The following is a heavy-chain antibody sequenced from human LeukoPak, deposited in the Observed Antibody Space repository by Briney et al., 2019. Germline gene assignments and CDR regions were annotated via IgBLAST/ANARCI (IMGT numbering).Heavy chain of an antibody. CDR1: GYTFTSYG. V-gene: IGHV1-18*01. CDR2: ISAHNGNT. D-gene: IGHD4-23*01. CDR3: ARDSIPDYGGNSGSPDY. J-gene: IGHJ4*02. Sequence: ASVKVSCKASGYTFTSYGISWVRQAPGQGLEWMGWISAHNGNTNYAQKLQGRVTMTTGTSTSTAYMELRSLRSDDTAVYYCARDSIPDYGGNSGSPDYWGQGTLVTVSS.